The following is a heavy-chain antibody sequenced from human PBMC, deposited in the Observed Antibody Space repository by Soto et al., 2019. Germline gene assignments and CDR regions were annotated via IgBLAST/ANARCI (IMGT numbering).Heavy chain of an antibody. CDR2: MNPNSGNT. J-gene: IGHJ6*02. CDR3: ARARGYSSGWYLYYCGMDV. CDR1: GYTFTSYD. Sequence: QVQLVQSGAEVKKPGASVKVSCKASGYTFTSYDINWVRQATGQGLEWMGWMNPNSGNTGYAQKFQGRVTMTRNTSRSTAYMERSSLRSEDTPVYYCARARGYSSGWYLYYCGMDVWGQGTTVTVSS. D-gene: IGHD6-19*01. V-gene: IGHV1-8*01.